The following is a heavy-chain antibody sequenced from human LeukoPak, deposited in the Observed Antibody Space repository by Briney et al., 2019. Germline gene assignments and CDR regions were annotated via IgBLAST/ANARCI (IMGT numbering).Heavy chain of an antibody. CDR1: GFTFSSYA. V-gene: IGHV4-39*01. CDR3: ARQGKDSSGYHVNFDY. D-gene: IGHD3-22*01. CDR2: IYYSGST. J-gene: IGHJ4*02. Sequence: GSLRLSCAASGFTFSSYAMSWIRQPPGKGLEWIGSIYYSGSTYYNPSLKSRVTISVDTSKNQFSLKLSSVTAADTAVYSCARQGKDSSGYHVNFDYWGQGTLVTASS.